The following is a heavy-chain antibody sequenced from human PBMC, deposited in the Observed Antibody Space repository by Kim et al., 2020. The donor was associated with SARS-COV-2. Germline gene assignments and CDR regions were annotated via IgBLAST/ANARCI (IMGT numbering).Heavy chain of an antibody. CDR1: GGTFSSYA. D-gene: IGHD1-26*01. V-gene: IGHV1-69*13. J-gene: IGHJ4*02. CDR2: IIPIFGTA. Sequence: SVKVSCKASGGTFSSYAISWVRQAPGQGLEWMGGIIPIFGTANYAQKFQGRVTITADESTSTAYMELSSLRSEDTAVYYCARTLYSGSYDIFDYWGQGTLVTVSS. CDR3: ARTLYSGSYDIFDY.